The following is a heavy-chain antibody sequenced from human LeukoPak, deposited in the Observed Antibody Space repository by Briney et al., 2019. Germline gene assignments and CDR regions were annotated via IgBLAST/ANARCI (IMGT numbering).Heavy chain of an antibody. CDR2: ISYDGSNK. J-gene: IGHJ3*02. V-gene: IGHV3-30-3*01. Sequence: GGSLRLSCAASGFTFSSYAMHWVRQAPGKGLEWVAVISYDGSNKYYADSVKGRFTISRDNSKNTLYLQMNSLRAEDTAVYYCARTDFGIWGQGTMVTVSS. CDR3: ARTDFGI. CDR1: GFTFSSYA.